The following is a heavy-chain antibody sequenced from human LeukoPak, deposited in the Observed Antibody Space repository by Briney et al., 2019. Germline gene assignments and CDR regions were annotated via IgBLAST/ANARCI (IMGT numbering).Heavy chain of an antibody. D-gene: IGHD2-15*01. CDR1: GYTFTGYY. CDR3: ARDRRYCSGGSCYYGAFDI. V-gene: IGHV1-2*02. J-gene: IGHJ3*02. CDR2: INPNSGGT. Sequence: ASVKVSCKASGYTFTGYYMHWVRQAPGQGLEWMGWINPNSGGTNYAQKFQGRVTMTRDTSISTAYMGLSRLRSDDTAVYYCARDRRYCSGGSCYYGAFDIWGQGTMVTVSS.